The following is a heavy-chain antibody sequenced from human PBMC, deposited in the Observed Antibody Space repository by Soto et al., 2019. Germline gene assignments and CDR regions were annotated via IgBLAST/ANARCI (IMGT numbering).Heavy chain of an antibody. CDR1: GYTFTSYA. CDR3: ARGPGGPDGPGDY. V-gene: IGHV1-3*01. CDR2: INAGNGNT. Sequence: QFQLVQSGAEVKKPGASVKVSCKASGYTFTSYAMHWVLQAPGQRLEWMGWINAGNGNTKYYQKVQGRVTITRDTSASTAYMELSSLRSEDTAVYYCARGPGGPDGPGDYWGQGTLVTVSS. D-gene: IGHD2-15*01. J-gene: IGHJ4*02.